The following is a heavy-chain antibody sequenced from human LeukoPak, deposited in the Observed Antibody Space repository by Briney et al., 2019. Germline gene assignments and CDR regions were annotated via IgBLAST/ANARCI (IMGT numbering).Heavy chain of an antibody. CDR1: GFTFSSYG. CDR2: IWYDGSNQ. CDR3: ARDFYGDFSKFDY. D-gene: IGHD4-17*01. J-gene: IGHJ4*02. V-gene: IGHV3-33*01. Sequence: GGSLRLSCAASGFTFSSYGMHWVRQAPVKGLEWVAFIWYDGSNQDYADSVKGRFTISRDNSKNTLYLQMNSLRAEDTAVYYCARDFYGDFSKFDYWSQGTLVTVSS.